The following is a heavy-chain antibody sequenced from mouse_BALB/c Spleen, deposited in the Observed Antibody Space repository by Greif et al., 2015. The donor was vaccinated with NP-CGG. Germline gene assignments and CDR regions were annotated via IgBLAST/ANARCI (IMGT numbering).Heavy chain of an antibody. CDR3: ARPYGYDWFAY. V-gene: IGHV1S29*02. J-gene: IGHJ3*01. CDR1: GYTFTDYN. D-gene: IGHD2-2*01. Sequence: EVQLQQSGPELVKPGASVKISCKASGYTFTDYNMHWVEQSHGKSLEWIGYIYPYNGGTGYNQKFKSKATLTVDNSSSTAYMELRSLTSEDSAVYYCARPYGYDWFAYWGQGTLVTVSA. CDR2: IYPYNGGT.